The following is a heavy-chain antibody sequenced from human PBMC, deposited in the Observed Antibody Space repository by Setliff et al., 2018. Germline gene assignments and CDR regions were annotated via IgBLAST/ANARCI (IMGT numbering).Heavy chain of an antibody. CDR2: IYYSGST. V-gene: IGHV4-39*01. D-gene: IGHD5-18*01. J-gene: IGHJ4*02. CDR1: GGSVSDSTYY. Sequence: SETLSLTCTVSGGSVSDSTYYWGWVRQPPGKGLEWIGSIYYSGSTYYNPSLRSRVTISVGTSKNQFSLNVNSVIAADTAVYYCARFSGHNYGSFDSWGQGTLVTVSS. CDR3: ARFSGHNYGSFDS.